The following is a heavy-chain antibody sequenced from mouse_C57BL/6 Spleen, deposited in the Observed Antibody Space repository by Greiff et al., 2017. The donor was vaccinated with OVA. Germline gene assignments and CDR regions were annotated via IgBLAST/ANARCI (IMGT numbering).Heavy chain of an antibody. J-gene: IGHJ2*01. CDR2: IYPGSGST. CDR3: ARCDNSNYVYFEY. D-gene: IGHD2-5*01. V-gene: IGHV1-55*01. Sequence: VQLQQSGAELVKPGASVKMSCKASGYTFTSYWITWVKQRPGQGLEWIGDIYPGSGSTNYNEKFKSKATLTVDTSSSTAYMQLSSLTSEDSAVYYCARCDNSNYVYFEYWGQGTTLTVSS. CDR1: GYTFTSYW.